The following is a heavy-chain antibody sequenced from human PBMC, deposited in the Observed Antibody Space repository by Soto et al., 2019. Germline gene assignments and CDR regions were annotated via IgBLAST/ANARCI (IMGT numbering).Heavy chain of an antibody. Sequence: PSETLSLTCAVSGGSISSGGYSWSWIRQPPGKGLEWIGYIYHSGSTYYNPSLKSRVTISVDRSKNQFSLKLSSVTAADTAVYYCARSTYYYDSSGYKNLNFDYWGQGTLVTVSS. D-gene: IGHD3-22*01. CDR1: GGSISSGGYS. CDR2: IYHSGST. V-gene: IGHV4-30-2*01. J-gene: IGHJ4*02. CDR3: ARSTYYYDSSGYKNLNFDY.